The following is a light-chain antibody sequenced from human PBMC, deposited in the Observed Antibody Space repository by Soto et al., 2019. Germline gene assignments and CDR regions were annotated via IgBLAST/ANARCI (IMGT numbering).Light chain of an antibody. CDR1: SSNIGARFD. Sequence: QSVLTQPPSVSGAPGQRVTISCTGSSSNIGARFDVHWYQQLPGSAPKLLIYSNNNRPSGVPDRFSVSRSATSASLAITGLQAADEADYYCQSYDSSLSAYVFGTATKLTFL. CDR2: SNN. J-gene: IGLJ1*01. V-gene: IGLV1-40*01. CDR3: QSYDSSLSAYV.